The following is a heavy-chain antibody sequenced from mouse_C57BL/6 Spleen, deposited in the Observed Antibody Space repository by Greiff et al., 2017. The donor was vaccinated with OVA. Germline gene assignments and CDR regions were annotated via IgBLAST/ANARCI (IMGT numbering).Heavy chain of an antibody. D-gene: IGHD2-3*01. J-gene: IGHJ3*01. CDR3: ATPDGYSAWFAY. CDR2: ISSGSSTI. CDR1: GFTFSDYG. V-gene: IGHV5-17*01. Sequence: DVMLVESGGGLVKPGGSLKLSCAASGFTFSDYGMHWVRQAPEKGLEWVAYISSGSSTIYYADTVKGRITISRDNAKNTLFLQMTSLRSEDTAMYYCATPDGYSAWFAYWGQGTLVTVSA.